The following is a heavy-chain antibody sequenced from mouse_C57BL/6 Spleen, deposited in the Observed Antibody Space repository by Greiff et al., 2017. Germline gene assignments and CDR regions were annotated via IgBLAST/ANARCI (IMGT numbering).Heavy chain of an antibody. Sequence: VQLQQSGAELVKPGASVKISCKASGYAFSSYWMNWVKQRPGKGLEWIGQIYPGDGDTNYNGKFKGKATLTADKSSSTAYMQLSSLTSEDSAVYFCAREDYYSNFGDFDYWGQGTTLTVSS. D-gene: IGHD2-5*01. J-gene: IGHJ2*01. CDR1: GYAFSSYW. V-gene: IGHV1-80*01. CDR2: IYPGDGDT. CDR3: AREDYYSNFGDFDY.